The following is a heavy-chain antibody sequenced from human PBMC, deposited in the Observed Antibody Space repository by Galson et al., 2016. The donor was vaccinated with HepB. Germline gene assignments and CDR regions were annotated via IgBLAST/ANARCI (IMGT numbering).Heavy chain of an antibody. CDR1: GFDLSNYE. D-gene: IGHD6-13*01. CDR3: AKNPSRGVSSSWHDY. V-gene: IGHV3-48*03. J-gene: IGHJ4*02. Sequence: SLRLSCAVSGFDLSNYEMNWVRQAPGKGLEWLSYSRYSGTTYYADSVKGRFTISRDNSKNTLYLQMSSLRAEDTAAYYCAKNPSRGVSSSWHDYWGQGTLVTVSS. CDR2: SRYSGTT.